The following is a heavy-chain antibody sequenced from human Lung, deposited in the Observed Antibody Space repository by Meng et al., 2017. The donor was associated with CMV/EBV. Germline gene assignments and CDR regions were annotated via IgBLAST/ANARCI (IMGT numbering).Heavy chain of an antibody. D-gene: IGHD1-1*01. CDR2: ISPYNGDT. J-gene: IGHJ4*02. Sequence: HVQLAQSGAEVKEPGASVKLSCKTSGYTFIDYHIHWVRQAPGQGLEWMGWISPYNGDTIYARDFQGWVTMTRDTSNRTLYMEVSRLRFDDTAVYYCARAIVKNGKRQFDYWGQGTLVTVSS. V-gene: IGHV1-2*04. CDR1: GYTFIDYH. CDR3: ARAIVKNGKRQFDY.